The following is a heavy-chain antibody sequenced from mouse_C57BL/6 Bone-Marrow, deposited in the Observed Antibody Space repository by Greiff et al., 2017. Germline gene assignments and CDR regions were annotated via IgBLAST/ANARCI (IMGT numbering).Heavy chain of an antibody. CDR2: IYPGSGST. CDR1: GYTFTSYW. CDR3: ARWDGNCALYAMDY. D-gene: IGHD2-1*01. V-gene: IGHV1-55*01. Sequence: QVQLQQPGAELVKPGASVKMSCKASGYTFTSYWITWVKQRPGQGLEWIGDIYPGSGSTNYNEKFKSKATLTVDTSSSTAYMQLSSLTSEDSAVYYCARWDGNCALYAMDYWGQGTSVTVAS. J-gene: IGHJ4*01.